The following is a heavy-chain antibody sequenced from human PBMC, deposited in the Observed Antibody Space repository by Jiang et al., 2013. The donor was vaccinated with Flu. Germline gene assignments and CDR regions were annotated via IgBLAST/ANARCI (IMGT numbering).Heavy chain of an antibody. J-gene: IGHJ4*02. D-gene: IGHD3-22*01. V-gene: IGHV3-23*01. CDR2: ISGSGGST. Sequence: QLLESGGGVVQPGGSLRLSCAASGFTFSSYGMSWVRQAPGKGLEWVSTISGSGGSTYYADSVKGRFTISRDNSKNTLYLQMNSLRAEDTAVYYCARRGSSGYYYFDYWGQGTLVTVSS. CDR1: GFTFSSYG. CDR3: ARRGSSGYYYFDY.